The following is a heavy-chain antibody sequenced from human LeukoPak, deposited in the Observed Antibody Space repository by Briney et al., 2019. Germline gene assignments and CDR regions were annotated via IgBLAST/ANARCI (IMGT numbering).Heavy chain of an antibody. D-gene: IGHD2-15*01. V-gene: IGHV3-48*03. Sequence: GGSLRLSCAASGFTFSDDEMNWVRQAPVKGLEWVSYISTSGGAIYYAESVKGRFTISRDNAKNSLYLQMHSLTVEDTAVYYCWREHCRGGGCYYFDYWGQGTLVTVSS. CDR3: WREHCRGGGCYYFDY. CDR1: GFTFSDDE. CDR2: ISTSGGAI. J-gene: IGHJ4*02.